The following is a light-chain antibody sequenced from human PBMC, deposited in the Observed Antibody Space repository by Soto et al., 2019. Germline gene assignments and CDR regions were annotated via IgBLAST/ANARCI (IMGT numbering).Light chain of an antibody. CDR1: HXDIGTYDY. V-gene: IGLV2-14*03. CDR3: SSLTSNRIYV. CDR2: GVT. J-gene: IGLJ1*01. Sequence: QSVLTQPTSVSGSPGQSITICCTGNHXDIGTYDYVSWYQQHPGRAPRLLIHGVTTRPSGISGRFSASKSGLTASLTISGLQPEDEADYYCSSLTSNRIYVFGPGTKVTVL.